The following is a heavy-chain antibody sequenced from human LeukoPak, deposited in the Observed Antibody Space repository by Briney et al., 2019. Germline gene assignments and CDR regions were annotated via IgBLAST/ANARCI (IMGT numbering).Heavy chain of an antibody. D-gene: IGHD3-10*01. Sequence: ASVKVSCKASGYTFTGYYMHWVRQAPGQGLEWMGWINPNSGGTNYAQKFQGRVTMTRDTPISTAYMELSRLRSDDTAVYYCARVLITMVRGAPLVGYWGQGTLVTVSS. CDR2: INPNSGGT. CDR3: ARVLITMVRGAPLVGY. V-gene: IGHV1-2*02. CDR1: GYTFTGYY. J-gene: IGHJ4*02.